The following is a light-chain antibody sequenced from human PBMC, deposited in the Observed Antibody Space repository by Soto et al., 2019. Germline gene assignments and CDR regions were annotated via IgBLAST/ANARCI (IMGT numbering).Light chain of an antibody. CDR1: SSNIGAGYV. V-gene: IGLV1-40*01. CDR3: RSYASSHSGRV. J-gene: IGLJ3*02. Sequence: QSVLTQPPSVSGAPGQRVTISCTGSSSNIGAGYVVHWYQQLPGTAPKLLIYGNSNRPSGVPDRFSGSKSGNSASLAITGLQAEDEADYYCRSYASSHSGRVFGGGTKLTVL. CDR2: GNS.